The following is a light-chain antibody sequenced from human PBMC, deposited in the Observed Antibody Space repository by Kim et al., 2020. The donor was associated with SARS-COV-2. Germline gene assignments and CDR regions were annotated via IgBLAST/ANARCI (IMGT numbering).Light chain of an antibody. CDR1: QSVSSN. V-gene: IGKV3-15*01. J-gene: IGKJ1*01. Sequence: SVSPGERATLSCRASQSVSSNLAWYQQKPGQAPRLLIYGASTRATGIPARFSGSGSGTEFTLTISSLQSEDFAVYYCQQYNNWPPGFGQGTKVEIK. CDR3: QQYNNWPPG. CDR2: GAS.